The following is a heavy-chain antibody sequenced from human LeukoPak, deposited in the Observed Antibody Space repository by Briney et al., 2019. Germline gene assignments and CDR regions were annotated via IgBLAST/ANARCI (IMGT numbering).Heavy chain of an antibody. CDR1: GYTFTGYY. D-gene: IGHD3-10*01. CDR2: INPNSGGT. J-gene: IGHJ4*02. V-gene: IGHV1-2*02. CDR3: ARGYGLLWFGELSYFDY. Sequence: GASVKVSCKASGYTFTGYYMHWVRQAPGQGLEWMGWINPNSGGTNYAQKFQGRVTTTRDTSISTAYMELSRLRSDDTAVYYCARGYGLLWFGELSYFDYWGQGTLVTVSS.